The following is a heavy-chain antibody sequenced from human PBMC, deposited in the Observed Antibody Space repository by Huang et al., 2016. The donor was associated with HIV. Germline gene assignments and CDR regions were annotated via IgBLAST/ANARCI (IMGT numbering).Heavy chain of an antibody. CDR3: ARDPRIQSWLNFFDY. J-gene: IGHJ4*02. V-gene: IGHV3-74*01. Sequence: EVQLVESGGGLVQPGGSLRLSCAASGCSISSYWMHWVRQAPGKGLVWVSRINSDGGRTSYADSVKGRFTISRDNAKNTLYLQMNSLRAEDTAVYYCARDPRIQSWLNFFDYWGQGTLVSVSS. CDR1: GCSISSYW. D-gene: IGHD3-22*01. CDR2: INSDGGRT.